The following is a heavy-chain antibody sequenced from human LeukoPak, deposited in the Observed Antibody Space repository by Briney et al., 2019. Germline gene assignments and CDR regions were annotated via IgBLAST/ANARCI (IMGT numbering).Heavy chain of an antibody. D-gene: IGHD3-10*02. CDR1: GFTFSSYA. CDR2: ISGSGGST. CDR3: AKTTTRSYYYVKTGSNCFDP. Sequence: GGSLRLSCAASGFTFSSYAMSWVRQAPGKGLEWVSAISGSGGSTYYADSVKGRFTISRDNSKNTLYLQMNSLRAEDTAVYYCAKTTTRSYYYVKTGSNCFDPWGQGALVTVSS. V-gene: IGHV3-23*01. J-gene: IGHJ5*02.